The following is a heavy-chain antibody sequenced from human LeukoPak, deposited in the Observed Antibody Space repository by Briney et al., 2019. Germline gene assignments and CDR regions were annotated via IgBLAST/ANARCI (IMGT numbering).Heavy chain of an antibody. CDR1: GYGFTSYW. CDR2: IYPGDSDT. J-gene: IGHJ3*02. D-gene: IGHD5-12*01. CDR3: ARRGERLRYAFDI. Sequence: PGESLKISCKGSGYGFTSYWIGWVRQMPGKGLEWMGIIYPGDSDTRYSPSFQGQVTISADKSISTAYLQWSSLKASDTAMYYCARRGERLRYAFDIWGQGTMVTVSS. V-gene: IGHV5-51*01.